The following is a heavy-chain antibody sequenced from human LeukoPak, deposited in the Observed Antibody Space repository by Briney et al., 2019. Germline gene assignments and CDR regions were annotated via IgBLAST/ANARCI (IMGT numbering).Heavy chain of an antibody. CDR1: GFTFSDYY. Sequence: KPGGSVRLSCAATGFTFSDYYMSWHRQAPGKGLEWISYISSSGSADYYADSVQGRFTVSRDNAKSSLYLQMNSLRAEDTAVYYCARTQKYYDLWSGMNWGQGTLVTVSS. CDR3: ARTQKYYDLWSGMN. J-gene: IGHJ4*02. D-gene: IGHD3-3*01. CDR2: ISSSGSAD. V-gene: IGHV3-11*04.